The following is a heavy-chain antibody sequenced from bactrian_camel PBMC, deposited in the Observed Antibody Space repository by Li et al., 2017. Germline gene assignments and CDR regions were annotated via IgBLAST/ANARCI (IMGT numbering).Heavy chain of an antibody. CDR1: GYFYNSVS. J-gene: IGHJ4*01. Sequence: QVQLVESGGALVQPGGSLRLSCRVSGYFYNSVSMGWFRQAPGNKREEVACIDRDGSTSYADSVKGRFVISRDNDRNTLYLQMNSLKPEDTAEYYCAADRGSWSTAFIGSSHVGYCGHEYKYWGHGTQVTV. CDR3: AADRGSWSTAFIGSSHVGYCGHEYKY. V-gene: IGHV3S53*01. D-gene: IGHD6*01. CDR2: IDRDGST.